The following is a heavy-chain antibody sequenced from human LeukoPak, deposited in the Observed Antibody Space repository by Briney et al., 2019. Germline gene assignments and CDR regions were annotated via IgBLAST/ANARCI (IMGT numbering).Heavy chain of an antibody. J-gene: IGHJ4*02. CDR2: ISRNSGSI. D-gene: IGHD3-9*01. Sequence: PGRSLRLSCAASGFTFDDYAMHWVRQAPGKGLEWVSGISRNSGSIGYADSVKGRFTISRDNAKNSLYLQMNSLRAEDTALYYCAKDPYDILTGTLDYWGQGTLVTVSS. V-gene: IGHV3-9*01. CDR3: AKDPYDILTGTLDY. CDR1: GFTFDDYA.